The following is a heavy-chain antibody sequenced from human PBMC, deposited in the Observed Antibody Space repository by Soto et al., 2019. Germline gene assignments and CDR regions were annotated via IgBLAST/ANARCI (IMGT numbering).Heavy chain of an antibody. CDR1: GFSLNTSGVG. CDR3: AHRVLRTVFGLVTTTAIYFDF. V-gene: IGHV2-5*02. D-gene: IGHD3-3*01. CDR2: IYWDDDK. Sequence: QITLNESGPTVVRPTETLTLTCRFSGFSLNTSGVGVGWIRQSPGKAPEWLALIYWDDDKRYSASLKSRLTITKDTSKNQVVLTVSDLDPTDTATYYCAHRVLRTVFGLVTTTAIYFDFWRQGTPVAVSS. J-gene: IGHJ4*02.